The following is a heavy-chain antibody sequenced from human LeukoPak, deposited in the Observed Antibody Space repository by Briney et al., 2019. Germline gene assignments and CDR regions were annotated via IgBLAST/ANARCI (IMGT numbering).Heavy chain of an antibody. J-gene: IGHJ4*02. D-gene: IGHD3-16*02. CDR2: ISGSGGST. CDR3: AKWARLRLGESSTFTLDY. V-gene: IGHV3-23*01. CDR1: GFTFSSYA. Sequence: GGSLRLSCAASGFTFSSYAMSWVRQAPGKGLEWVSAISGSGGSTYYADSVKGRFTISRDNSKNTLYLQMNSLRAEDTAVYYCAKWARLRLGESSTFTLDYWGQGTLVTVSS.